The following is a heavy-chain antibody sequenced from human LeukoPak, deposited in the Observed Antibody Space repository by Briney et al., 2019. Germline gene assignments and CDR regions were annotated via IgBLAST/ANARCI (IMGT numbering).Heavy chain of an antibody. D-gene: IGHD3-9*01. CDR3: ARDILTGYTASNYMDV. J-gene: IGHJ6*03. Sequence: GGSLRLSCAASGFTFSSYGMSWVRQAPGKGLEWVSAISGSGGSTYYADSVKGRFTISRDNAKNSLYLQMNSLRAEDTAVYYCARDILTGYTASNYMDVWGKGTTVTISS. CDR1: GFTFSSYG. V-gene: IGHV3-23*01. CDR2: ISGSGGST.